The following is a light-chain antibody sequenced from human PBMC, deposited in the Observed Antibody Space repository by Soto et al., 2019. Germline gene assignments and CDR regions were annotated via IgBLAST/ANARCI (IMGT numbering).Light chain of an antibody. J-gene: IGKJ1*01. CDR2: SAS. CDR1: QSVTSSF. V-gene: IGKV3-20*01. Sequence: EIVMTQSPATLSVSPGERATLSCRASQSVTSSFLAWYQQKPGQAPRLLIYSASHRATGIPDRFSGSESGTDFTLTISRLEPEDFATYYCQQYNSYSTFGQGTKVDI. CDR3: QQYNSYST.